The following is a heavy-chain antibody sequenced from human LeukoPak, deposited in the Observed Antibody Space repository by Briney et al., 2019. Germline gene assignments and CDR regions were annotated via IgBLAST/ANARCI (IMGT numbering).Heavy chain of an antibody. D-gene: IGHD2-8*01. J-gene: IGHJ6*03. V-gene: IGHV3-20*04. Sequence: GGSLRLSCATSGFTFDDYGMSWVRQAPGKGLEWVSGINWNGGNTGYADSVKGRFTISRDNVKNSLYLQMNSLRAEDTALYYCARAPGVRYYYYMDVWGKGTTVTVSS. CDR1: GFTFDDYG. CDR2: INWNGGNT. CDR3: ARAPGVRYYYYMDV.